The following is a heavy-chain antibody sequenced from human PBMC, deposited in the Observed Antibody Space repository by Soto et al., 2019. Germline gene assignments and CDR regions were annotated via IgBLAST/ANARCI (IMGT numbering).Heavy chain of an antibody. J-gene: IGHJ5*02. CDR1: GYTLTELS. CDR2: FDPEDGET. Sequence: GASVKVSCKVSGYTLTELSMHWVRQAPGKGLEWMGGFDPEDGETIYAQKFQGRVTMTEDTSTDTAYMELSSLRSGDTAVYYCATALIFGVVTGKNWFDPWGQGTLVTVSS. V-gene: IGHV1-24*01. D-gene: IGHD3-3*02. CDR3: ATALIFGVVTGKNWFDP.